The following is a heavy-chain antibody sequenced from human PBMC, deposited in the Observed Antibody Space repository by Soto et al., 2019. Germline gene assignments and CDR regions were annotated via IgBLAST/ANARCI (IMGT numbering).Heavy chain of an antibody. CDR2: INAGNGNT. CDR1: GYTFTNSA. CDR3: ARGKQQLSTSWFDP. V-gene: IGHV1-3*01. J-gene: IGHJ5*02. Sequence: ASLKVSCKASGYTFTNSAMHWVRQTPGQRLEGMGWINAGNGNTKYSQKFQGRVTITRDTSASTAYMELSSLRSEDTAVYYCARGKQQLSTSWFDPWGQGTLVTVSS. D-gene: IGHD6-13*01.